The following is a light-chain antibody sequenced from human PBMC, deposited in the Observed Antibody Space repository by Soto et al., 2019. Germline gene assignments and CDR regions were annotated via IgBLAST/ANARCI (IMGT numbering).Light chain of an antibody. CDR1: QSVTNH. CDR3: QQYGSSPPWT. V-gene: IGKV3-20*01. CDR2: GAS. J-gene: IGKJ1*01. Sequence: EIVLTQSPATLSLAPGERATLSCRASQSVTNHLAWYQQKPGQAPRLLIYGASSRATGIPDRFSGSGSGTDFTITISRLEPEDFAVYYCQQYGSSPPWTFGQGTKVDIK.